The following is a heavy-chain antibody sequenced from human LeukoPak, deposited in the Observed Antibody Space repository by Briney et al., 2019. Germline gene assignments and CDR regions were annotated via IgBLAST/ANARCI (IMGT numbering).Heavy chain of an antibody. V-gene: IGHV3-74*01. J-gene: IGHJ4*02. CDR3: VRDSHYSLYS. Sequence: GESLRLSCAASGFTLSTSWMHWVRQAPGGGLVQVSRLPPDGITTYADSVKGRFTISRDNATNTLYLQMNSLRAEDTAVYYCVRDSHYSLYSWGQGTLVTVSS. CDR2: LPPDGIT. D-gene: IGHD4-11*01. CDR1: GFTLSTSW.